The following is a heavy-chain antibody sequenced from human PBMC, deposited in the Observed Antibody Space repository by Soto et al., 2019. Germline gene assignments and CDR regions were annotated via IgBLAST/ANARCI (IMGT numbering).Heavy chain of an antibody. CDR1: GFTFSSYA. J-gene: IGHJ6*02. D-gene: IGHD4-4*01. CDR3: AKGFTTVTTWLYYGMDV. V-gene: IGHV3-23*01. Sequence: GGSLRLSCAASGFTFSSYAMSWVRQAPGKGLEWVSAISGSGGSTYYADSVKGRFTISRDNSKNTLYLQMTSLRAEDTAVYYCAKGFTTVTTWLYYGMDVWGQGTTVTVSS. CDR2: ISGSGGST.